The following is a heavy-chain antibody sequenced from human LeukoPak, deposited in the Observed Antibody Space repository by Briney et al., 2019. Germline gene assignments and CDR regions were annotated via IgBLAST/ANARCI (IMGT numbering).Heavy chain of an antibody. J-gene: IGHJ1*01. CDR1: GFTFSRYW. D-gene: IGHD3-22*01. Sequence: GGSLRLSCATSGFTFSRYWMSWVRQAPGKGLECVANIKQDGSVTYYVDSVRGRFTTSRDNAKNSLYLQMNSLRAEDTAVYYCARDPWADSSGFPLHHWGQGTLVTVSS. CDR2: IKQDGSVT. V-gene: IGHV3-7*03. CDR3: ARDPWADSSGFPLHH.